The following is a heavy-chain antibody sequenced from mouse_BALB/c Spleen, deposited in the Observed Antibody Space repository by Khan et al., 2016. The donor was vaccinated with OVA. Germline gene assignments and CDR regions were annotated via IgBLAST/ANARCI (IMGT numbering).Heavy chain of an antibody. Sequence: VKLQESGAELARPGASVKMSCKASGYTFTTYTIHWVKQRPGQGLEWIGYIIPSNDYTNYNQKFKDRATLTADKSSSTAYLQLSSLPSEDSAVYYCAREGAYYRSDGWFAYWGQGTLVTVS. V-gene: IGHV1-4*01. CDR1: GYTFTTYT. D-gene: IGHD2-14*01. J-gene: IGHJ3*01. CDR2: IIPSNDYT. CDR3: AREGAYYRSDGWFAY.